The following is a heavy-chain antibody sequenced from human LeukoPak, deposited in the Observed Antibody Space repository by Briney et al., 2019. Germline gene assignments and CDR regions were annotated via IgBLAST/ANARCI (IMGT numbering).Heavy chain of an antibody. D-gene: IGHD2-21*02. J-gene: IGHJ2*01. V-gene: IGHV5-51*01. Sequence: GESLKISCKGSGYSFTSQWIGWVRQMPGKGLEWMWIISPGDSDTRYSPSFQGQVTISADKSISTAYLQWSSLKASDTPMYYCARLIVVVTGRMYFDLWGRGTLVTVSS. CDR3: ARLIVVVTGRMYFDL. CDR1: GYSFTSQW. CDR2: ISPGDSDT.